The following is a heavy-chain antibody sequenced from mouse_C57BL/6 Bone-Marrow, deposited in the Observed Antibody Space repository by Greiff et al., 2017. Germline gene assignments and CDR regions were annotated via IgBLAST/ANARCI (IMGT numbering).Heavy chain of an antibody. CDR1: GFNIKDDY. J-gene: IGHJ2*01. V-gene: IGHV14-4*01. Sequence: VQLQQSGAELVRPGASVKLSCTASGFNIKDDYMHWVKQRPEQGLEWIGWIDPENGDTEYDAKFQGKATITADTSSNTAYLQLSSLTSEDTAVYYCTTERVFVYYFDDWGQGTTLTVSS. CDR2: IDPENGDT. CDR3: TTERVFVYYFDD.